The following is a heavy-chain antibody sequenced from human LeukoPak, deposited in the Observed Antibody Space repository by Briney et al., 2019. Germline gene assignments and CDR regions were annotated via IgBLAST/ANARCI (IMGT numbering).Heavy chain of an antibody. CDR3: ARAGYSSGWYLDY. V-gene: IGHV3-48*03. J-gene: IGHJ4*02. D-gene: IGHD6-19*01. CDR2: ISSSGSTI. Sequence: GGSLRLSCAASGFTFSSYEMNWVRQAPGKGLEWVSYISSSGSTIYYAGSVKGRFTISRDNAKNSLYLQMNSLRAEDTAVYYCARAGYSSGWYLDYWGQGTLVTVSS. CDR1: GFTFSSYE.